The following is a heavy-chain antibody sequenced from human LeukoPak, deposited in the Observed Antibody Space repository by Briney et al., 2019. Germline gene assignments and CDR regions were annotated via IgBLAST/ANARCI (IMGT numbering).Heavy chain of an antibody. Sequence: SETLSLTCTLSGGSISGHYWSWIRQPAGKEPEWIGRVHTARGTNYNSSLKSRLTMSADTSKSQFSLHLTSVTAADTAVYYCAKGGESSLPFDYWGQGTLVTVSS. V-gene: IGHV4-4*07. D-gene: IGHD3-10*01. CDR1: GGSISGHY. CDR3: AKGGESSLPFDY. J-gene: IGHJ4*02. CDR2: VHTARGT.